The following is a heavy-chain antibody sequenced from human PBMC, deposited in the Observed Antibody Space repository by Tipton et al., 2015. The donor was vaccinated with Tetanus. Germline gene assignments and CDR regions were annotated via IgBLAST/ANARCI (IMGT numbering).Heavy chain of an antibody. Sequence: SLRLSCAASDFTISPYGMNWVRQSPEKGLEWLSYISSSSDDIKYADSVKGRFTISRDNAKNSLYLQMNSLRAEDTAVYYCAREADCSGGSCFSGDFDNWGQGTQVTVSS. V-gene: IGHV3-48*01. CDR1: DFTISPYG. CDR3: AREADCSGGSCFSGDFDN. J-gene: IGHJ4*02. CDR2: ISSSSDDI. D-gene: IGHD2-15*01.